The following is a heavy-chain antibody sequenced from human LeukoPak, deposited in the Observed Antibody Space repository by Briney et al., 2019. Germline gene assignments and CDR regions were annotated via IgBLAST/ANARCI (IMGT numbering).Heavy chain of an antibody. CDR1: VYTFTGYY. J-gene: IGHJ4*02. CDR2: VNLNSGGT. D-gene: IGHD5-12*01. V-gene: IGHV1-2*02. CDR3: ARDSGYGLYYFDY. Sequence: SVNVSCKSSVYTFTGYYMHSVGQAPGQGHEGMGLVNLNSGGTNYAQKFQGRATMTRDTYISTAYLGLSRRRSDDTAVYCCARDSGYGLYYFDYGGQGPLVTVSS.